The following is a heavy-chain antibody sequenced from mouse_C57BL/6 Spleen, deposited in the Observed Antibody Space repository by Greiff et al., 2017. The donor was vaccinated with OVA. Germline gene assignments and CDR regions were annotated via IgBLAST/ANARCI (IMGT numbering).Heavy chain of an antibody. V-gene: IGHV1-69*01. D-gene: IGHD2-3*01. Sequence: VQLQQPGAELVMPGASVKLSCKASGYTFTSYWMHWVKQRPGQGLEWIGEIDPSDSYTNYNQKFKGKSTLTVDKSSSTAYMQLRSLTSEDSAVYYCARNDGYLNYYAMDYWGQGTSVTVSS. CDR3: ARNDGYLNYYAMDY. J-gene: IGHJ4*01. CDR1: GYTFTSYW. CDR2: IDPSDSYT.